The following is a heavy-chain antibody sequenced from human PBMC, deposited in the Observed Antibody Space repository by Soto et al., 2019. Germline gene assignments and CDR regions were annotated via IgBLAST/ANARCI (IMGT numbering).Heavy chain of an antibody. CDR2: VHDRETA. D-gene: IGHD3-10*01. V-gene: IGHV4-30-4*08. CDR3: ARRKSLDV. J-gene: IGHJ6*02. CDR1: GGSVSSHDYD. Sequence: LQLQESGPGLLRPSQTLSLTCSLSGGSVSSHDYDWTWVRQRPGKGLEWIGFVHDRETADYNPSLKSRVSISVDTFKNKFSLRLSSVTAADSGVYYCARRKSLDVWGQGITVIVSS.